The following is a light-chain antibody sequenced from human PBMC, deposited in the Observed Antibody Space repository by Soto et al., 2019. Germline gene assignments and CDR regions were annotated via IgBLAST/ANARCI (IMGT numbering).Light chain of an antibody. Sequence: IVMTQSPATLSVSPGARATLSCRASQSMTSHLAWYRQKPGQAPRLIMYDTSTRATGIPGRFSGSGYGTDFTLTISSLEPEDFAIYYCQQRDNWPETFGQGTKVDIK. CDR2: DTS. J-gene: IGKJ2*01. CDR3: QQRDNWPET. V-gene: IGKV3-11*01. CDR1: QSMTSH.